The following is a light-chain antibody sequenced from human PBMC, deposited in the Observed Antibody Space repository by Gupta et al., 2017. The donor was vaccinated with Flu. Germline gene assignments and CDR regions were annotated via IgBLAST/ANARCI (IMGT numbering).Light chain of an antibody. CDR1: ESVSSSY. J-gene: IGKJ1*01. CDR3: QQYATSWWT. V-gene: IGKV3-20*01. CDR2: GTS. Sequence: EIVLTQSPGTLSLSPGERATLSCRASESVSSSYLAWYQQKPGQAPRLLISGTSNRATGIPDRFSGSGSGTDFTLTISRLEPEDFAVYYCQQYATSWWTFGQGTKVEIE.